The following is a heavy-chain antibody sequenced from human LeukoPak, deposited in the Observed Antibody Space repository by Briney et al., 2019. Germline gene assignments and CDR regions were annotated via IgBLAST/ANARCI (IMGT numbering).Heavy chain of an antibody. J-gene: IGHJ5*02. CDR3: ASRGPWFDP. V-gene: IGHV4-59*01. Sequence: SETLSLTCTVSGGSISSYYWSWIRQPPGKGLEWIGYIYYSGSTNYNPSLKSRVTISVDTSKNQFSLKLSSVTAADTAVYYCASRGPWFDPWGQGTLVTVSS. CDR2: IYYSGST. CDR1: GGSISSYY.